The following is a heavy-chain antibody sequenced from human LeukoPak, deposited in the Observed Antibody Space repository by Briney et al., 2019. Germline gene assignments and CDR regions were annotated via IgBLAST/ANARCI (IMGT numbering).Heavy chain of an antibody. CDR1: GFTFSSYA. D-gene: IGHD6-19*01. J-gene: IGHJ4*02. Sequence: GGSLRLSCAASGFTFSSYAMSWVRQAPGKGLEWVSAISGSGGSTYYADSVKGRFTISRDNSKNTLYLQMNSLRAEDTAVYYCAKVGSSIAVAGYYFDYWGQGTLVTVSS. V-gene: IGHV3-23*01. CDR2: ISGSGGST. CDR3: AKVGSSIAVAGYYFDY.